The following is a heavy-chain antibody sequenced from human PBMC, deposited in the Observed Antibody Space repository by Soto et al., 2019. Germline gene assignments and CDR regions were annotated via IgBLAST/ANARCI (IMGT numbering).Heavy chain of an antibody. V-gene: IGHV3-30-3*01. CDR1: GFTFSSYA. D-gene: IGHD3-22*01. CDR3: ARGITMIVVVTDGNAFDI. J-gene: IGHJ3*02. CDR2: ISYDGSNK. Sequence: ESGGGVVQPGRSLRLSCAASGFTFSSYAMHWVRQAPGKGLEWVAVISYDGSNKYYADSVKGRFTISRDNSKNTLYLQMNSLRAEDTAVYYCARGITMIVVVTDGNAFDIWGQGTMVTVSS.